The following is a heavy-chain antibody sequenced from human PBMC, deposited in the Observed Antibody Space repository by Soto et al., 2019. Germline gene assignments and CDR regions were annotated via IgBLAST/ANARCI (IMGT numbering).Heavy chain of an antibody. D-gene: IGHD6-19*01. J-gene: IGHJ4*02. V-gene: IGHV3-7*05. CDR1: GFTFSSYW. CDR2: INQDGSEK. Sequence: GESLKISCAASGFTFSSYWMSWVRQAPGKGLEWVANINQDGSEKYYVDSVKGRLSISRDNAKKSLYLQMNSLRVDDTAVYYCARTRGSGWVDWGQGTLVTVSS. CDR3: ARTRGSGWVD.